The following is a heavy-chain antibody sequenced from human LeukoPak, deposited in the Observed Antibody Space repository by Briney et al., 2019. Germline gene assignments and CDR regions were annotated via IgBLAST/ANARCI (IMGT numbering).Heavy chain of an antibody. CDR3: ARLEHNVVVTANPPSGY. V-gene: IGHV1-2*02. D-gene: IGHD2-21*02. J-gene: IGHJ4*02. Sequence: ASVKVSCKASGYTFTGYYMHWVRQAPGQGLEWMGWINPNSGGTNYAQKFQGRVTMTRDTSISTAYMELSRLRSDDTAVYYCARLEHNVVVTANPPSGYWGQGTLVTVSS. CDR2: INPNSGGT. CDR1: GYTFTGYY.